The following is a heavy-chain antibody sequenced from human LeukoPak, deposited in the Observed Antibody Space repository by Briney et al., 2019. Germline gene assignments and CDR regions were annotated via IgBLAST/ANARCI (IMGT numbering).Heavy chain of an antibody. CDR1: DYSISGGYY. CDR3: ARHEQGYCTSSSCRGSDY. V-gene: IGHV4-38-2*01. J-gene: IGHJ4*02. Sequence: PSETLSLTCVVSDYSISGGYYWGWIRQPPGKGLEWIGSIYHGGSTYYNPSLKSRVTISIDTSKNQFSLKLSSVTAADTAVYYCARHEQGYCTSSSCRGSDYWGQGTLVTVSS. D-gene: IGHD2-2*01. CDR2: IYHGGST.